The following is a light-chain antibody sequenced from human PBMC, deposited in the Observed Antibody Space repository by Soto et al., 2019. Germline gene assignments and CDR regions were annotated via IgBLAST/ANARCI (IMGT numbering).Light chain of an antibody. CDR3: QTWDTGIVV. CDR2: LNSDGSH. J-gene: IGLJ2*01. CDR1: SGHRSYA. Sequence: QSVLTQSPSASASLGASVKLTCTLSSGHRSYAIAWHQQQPEKGPRYLMKLNSDGSHSKGDGIPDRFSGSSSGAERYLTVSILQSEDEADYYCQTWDTGIVVFGGGTKLTVL. V-gene: IGLV4-69*01.